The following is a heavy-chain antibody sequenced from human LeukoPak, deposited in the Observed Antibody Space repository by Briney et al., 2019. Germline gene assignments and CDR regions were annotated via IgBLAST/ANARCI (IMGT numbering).Heavy chain of an antibody. CDR2: IKSKTDGGTT. V-gene: IGHV3-15*01. J-gene: IGHJ6*04. CDR1: GSTFSNAW. D-gene: IGHD2-15*01. Sequence: GGSLRLSCAASGSTFSNAWMSWVRQAPGKGLEWVGRIKSKTDGGTTDYAAPVKGRFTISRDDSKNTLYLQMNSLKTEDTAVYYCTTDGPYCSGGSCYSPYYYYHGMDVWGKGTTVTVSS. CDR3: TTDGPYCSGGSCYSPYYYYHGMDV.